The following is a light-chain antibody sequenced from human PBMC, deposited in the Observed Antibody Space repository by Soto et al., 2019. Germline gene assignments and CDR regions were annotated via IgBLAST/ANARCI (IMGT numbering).Light chain of an antibody. V-gene: IGKV4-1*01. J-gene: IGKJ1*01. CDR2: LAS. CDR3: QHSYIIPWP. CDR1: QRVLSSSNNRNY. Sequence: DIVMTQSPDSLAVSLGERATINCKSSQRVLSSSNNRNYLAWYQQKSGQPPKLLIYLASTRESGVPDRVSGSGSGTDFTLTISSLQAEDVAAYYCQHSYIIPWPFGQGNRVEIK.